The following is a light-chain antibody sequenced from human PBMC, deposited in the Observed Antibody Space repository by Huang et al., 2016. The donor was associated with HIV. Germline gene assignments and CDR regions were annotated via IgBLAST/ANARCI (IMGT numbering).Light chain of an antibody. Sequence: EIVMTQSPATLSVSPGERATLSCRASQSVGYTLAWYQHKPGQAPRLLIYGASTRATGIPARFTGSWSGTDFSLTISSLQSEDFAIYFCQQYNNWRGTFGPGTKVDIK. CDR1: QSVGYT. J-gene: IGKJ3*01. CDR3: QQYNNWRGT. V-gene: IGKV3-15*01. CDR2: GAS.